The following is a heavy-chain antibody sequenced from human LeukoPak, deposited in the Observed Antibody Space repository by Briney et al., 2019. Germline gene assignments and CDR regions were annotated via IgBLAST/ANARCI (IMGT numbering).Heavy chain of an antibody. CDR2: IYYSGST. V-gene: IGHV4-31*03. Sequence: SQTLSLTCTVSGGSISSGGYYWSWIRQHPGKGLEWIGYIYYSGSTYYNPSLKSRVTISVDTSKNQFSLKLGSVTAADTAVYYCARGDSSGYYTEGYFDYWGQGTLVTVSS. J-gene: IGHJ4*02. CDR1: GGSISSGGYY. D-gene: IGHD3-22*01. CDR3: ARGDSSGYYTEGYFDY.